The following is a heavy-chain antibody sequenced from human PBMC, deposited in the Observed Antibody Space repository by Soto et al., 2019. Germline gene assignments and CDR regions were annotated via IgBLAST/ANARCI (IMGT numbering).Heavy chain of an antibody. J-gene: IGHJ6*02. Sequence: QVQLVQSGAEVKKPGSSVKVSCKASGGTFSSYAISWVRHAPGQGLEWMGGIIPIFGTANFAQKFQGRVTITANESTSTAYMELSRLRAEHTAVYYSARHVPAAGYYYGIDAWGQGTTVTVSS. CDR3: ARHVPAAGYYYGIDA. D-gene: IGHD2-2*01. CDR2: IIPIFGTA. V-gene: IGHV1-69*12. CDR1: GGTFSSYA.